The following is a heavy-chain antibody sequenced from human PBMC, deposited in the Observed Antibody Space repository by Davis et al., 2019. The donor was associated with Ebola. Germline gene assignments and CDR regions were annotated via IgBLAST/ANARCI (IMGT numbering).Heavy chain of an antibody. CDR2: FYTDERT. CDR1: GFTFSNYA. J-gene: IGHJ2*01. D-gene: IGHD4-17*01. V-gene: IGHV3-66*04. CDR3: ARHVDGDFWYFDL. Sequence: GGSLRLSCAASGFTFSNYAMSWVRQAPGKGPEWVSVFYTDERTYYADSVKGRFTVSRDNSENMLYLQMSTLRVEGTAVYYCARHVDGDFWYFDLWGRGTRVTVSS.